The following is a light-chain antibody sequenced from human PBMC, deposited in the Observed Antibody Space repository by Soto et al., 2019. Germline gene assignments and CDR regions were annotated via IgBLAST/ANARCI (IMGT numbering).Light chain of an antibody. J-gene: IGKJ1*01. CDR3: QQYGSSRWT. Sequence: EIVLTQSPVTLSLSPGERATLSCRASQSVSSSLIWYQQKPGQAPSLLIYGASTRATSIPARFSGSGSGADFTLTISRLEPEDFAVYYCQQYGSSRWTFGQGTKVDIK. CDR2: GAS. CDR1: QSVSSS. V-gene: IGKV3-20*01.